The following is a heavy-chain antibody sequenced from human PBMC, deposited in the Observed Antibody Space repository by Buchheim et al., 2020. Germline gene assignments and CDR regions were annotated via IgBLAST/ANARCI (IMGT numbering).Heavy chain of an antibody. D-gene: IGHD3-16*02. J-gene: IGHJ4*02. Sequence: QEQLVESGGGVVQPGRSLRLSCATSGFTFSSFAMHWVRQAPGKGLEWVAVISYDGSNEYYADSVKGRFTIFRANSKNTPYLQMNSLKTEDTAVYYCARDSEDYVWGSYRLDYWGQGTL. CDR3: ARDSEDYVWGSYRLDY. CDR1: GFTFSSFA. CDR2: ISYDGSNE. V-gene: IGHV3-30*01.